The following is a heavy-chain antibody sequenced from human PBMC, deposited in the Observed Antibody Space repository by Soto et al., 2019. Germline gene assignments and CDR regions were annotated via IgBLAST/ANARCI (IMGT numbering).Heavy chain of an antibody. CDR3: ARHRKGDARFVVVPAANYYYGMDV. J-gene: IGHJ6*02. V-gene: IGHV4-39*01. CDR1: GGSISSSSYY. CDR2: IYYSGST. Sequence: QLQLQESGPGLVKPSETLSLTCTVSGGSISSSSYYWGWIRQPPGKGLEWIGSIYYSGSTYYNPSLKSRVTISVDTSKNQFSLKLSSVTAADTAVYYCARHRKGDARFVVVPAANYYYGMDVWGQGTTVTVSS. D-gene: IGHD2-2*01.